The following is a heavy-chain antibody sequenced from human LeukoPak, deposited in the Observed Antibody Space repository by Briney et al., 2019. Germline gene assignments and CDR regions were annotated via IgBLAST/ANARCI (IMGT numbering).Heavy chain of an antibody. CDR3: ATVFIVGAIEGFDP. Sequence: ASVKVSCKVSGYTLTELSMHWVRQAPGKGLEWMGGFDPEDGETIYAQKFQGRDTMTEDTSTDTAYMELSSLRSEDTAVYYCATVFIVGAIEGFDPWGQGTLVTVSS. CDR2: FDPEDGET. J-gene: IGHJ5*02. CDR1: GYTLTELS. D-gene: IGHD1-26*01. V-gene: IGHV1-24*01.